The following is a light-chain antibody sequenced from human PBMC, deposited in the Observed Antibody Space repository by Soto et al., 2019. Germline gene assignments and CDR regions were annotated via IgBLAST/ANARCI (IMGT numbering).Light chain of an antibody. V-gene: IGLV2-14*01. J-gene: IGLJ3*02. Sequence: QSALTQPASVSGSPGQSITISCSGTTNYIGGYNYVSWYQHHQGKVPKVIIYEVRNRPSGVSNRFSGSKSGNTASLTISGLQAEDEADYYCCSYTISATLVFGGGTKLTVL. CDR2: EVR. CDR1: TNYIGGYNY. CDR3: CSYTISATLV.